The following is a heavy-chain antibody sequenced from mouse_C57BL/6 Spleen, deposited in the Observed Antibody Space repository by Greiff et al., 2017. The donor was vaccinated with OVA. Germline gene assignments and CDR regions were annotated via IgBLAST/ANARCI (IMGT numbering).Heavy chain of an antibody. Sequence: QVQLQQPGAELVRPGSSVKLSCKASGYTFTSYWMDWVKQRPGQGLEWIGNIYPSDSETHYNQKFKDKATLTVDKSSSTAYMQLSSLTSEDSAVYDCARWNEWFAYWGQGTLVTVSA. J-gene: IGHJ3*01. V-gene: IGHV1-61*01. CDR2: IYPSDSET. CDR3: ARWNEWFAY. CDR1: GYTFTSYW.